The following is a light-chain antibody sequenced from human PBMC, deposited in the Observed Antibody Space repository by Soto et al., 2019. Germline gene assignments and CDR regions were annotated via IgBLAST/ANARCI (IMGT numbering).Light chain of an antibody. J-gene: IGLJ1*01. V-gene: IGLV2-11*01. CDR1: SSDVGGYNY. Sequence: QSVLTQPRSVSGSPRQSVTISCTGTSSDVGGYNYVSSYQHHPGKAPKLMIYDVTPRPSGVPDRFSGSKSGNTASLTISGLQAEDEADYYCCSHAGSSAVFGTGTKVTVL. CDR2: DVT. CDR3: CSHAGSSAV.